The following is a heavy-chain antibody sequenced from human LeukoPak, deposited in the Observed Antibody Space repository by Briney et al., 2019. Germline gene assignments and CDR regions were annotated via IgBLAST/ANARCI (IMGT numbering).Heavy chain of an antibody. Sequence: SETLSLTCTVSGGSISSSSYYWGWIRQPPGKGLEWIGTIYYSGSTYYNPSLKSRVTISVDTSENQFSLKVSSVTAADTAVYYCARDIGFGPDRNWFDPWGQGTLVTVSS. D-gene: IGHD3/OR15-3a*01. V-gene: IGHV4-39*07. CDR2: IYYSGST. CDR3: ARDIGFGPDRNWFDP. CDR1: GGSISSSSYY. J-gene: IGHJ5*02.